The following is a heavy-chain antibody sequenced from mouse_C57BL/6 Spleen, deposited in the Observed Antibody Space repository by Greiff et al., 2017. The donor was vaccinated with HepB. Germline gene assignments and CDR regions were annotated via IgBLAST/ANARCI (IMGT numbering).Heavy chain of an antibody. CDR2: IHPNSGST. V-gene: IGHV1-64*01. CDR1: GYTFTSYW. D-gene: IGHD1-1*01. J-gene: IGHJ4*01. CDR3: ARDPYGSSYYYAMDY. Sequence: LQQPGAELVKPGASVKLSCKASGYTFTSYWMHWVKQRPGQGLEWIGMIHPNSGSTNYNEKFKSKATLTVDKSSSTAYMQLSSLTSEDSAVYYCARDPYGSSYYYAMDYWGQGTSVTVSS.